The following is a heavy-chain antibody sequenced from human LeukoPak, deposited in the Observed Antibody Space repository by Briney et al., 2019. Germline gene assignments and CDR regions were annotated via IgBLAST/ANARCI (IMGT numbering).Heavy chain of an antibody. J-gene: IGHJ4*02. D-gene: IGHD1-26*01. CDR2: IRYDGSNK. CDR1: GFTFSSYG. Sequence: GGSLRLSCAASGFTFSSYGMHWVRQAPGKGLEWVAFIRYDGSNKYYADSVKGRFTISRDNSKNTLYLQMNSLRAEDTAVYYCAKVESLSGTGSFLDYWGQGTLVTVSS. CDR3: AKVESLSGTGSFLDY. V-gene: IGHV3-30*02.